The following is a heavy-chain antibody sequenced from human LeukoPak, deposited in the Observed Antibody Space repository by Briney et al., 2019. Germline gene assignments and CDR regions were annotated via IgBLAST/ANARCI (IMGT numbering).Heavy chain of an antibody. J-gene: IGHJ4*02. V-gene: IGHV3-23*01. CDR1: GFTFSSYG. D-gene: IGHD3-22*01. CDR2: ISGSGGST. Sequence: QPGGTLRLSCAASGFTFSSYGMSWVRQAPGKGLEWVSGISGSGGSTYYADSVKGRFTISRDNSKNTLYLQMNSLRAEDTAVYYCAKVALRDYYDSSGYFEFDYWGQGTLVTVSS. CDR3: AKVALRDYYDSSGYFEFDY.